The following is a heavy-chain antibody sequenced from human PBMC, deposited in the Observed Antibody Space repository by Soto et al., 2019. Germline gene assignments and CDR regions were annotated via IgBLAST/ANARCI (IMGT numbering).Heavy chain of an antibody. Sequence: GASVKVSCKASGGTFTSYAISWLRQAPGQGLEWMGGIIPIFGTANYAQKFQGRVTITADKSTSTAYMELSSLRSEDTAVYYCARSLGMATIIGPLDYWGQGTLVPVSS. CDR1: GGTFTSYA. CDR2: IIPIFGTA. D-gene: IGHD5-12*01. CDR3: ARSLGMATIIGPLDY. V-gene: IGHV1-69*06. J-gene: IGHJ4*02.